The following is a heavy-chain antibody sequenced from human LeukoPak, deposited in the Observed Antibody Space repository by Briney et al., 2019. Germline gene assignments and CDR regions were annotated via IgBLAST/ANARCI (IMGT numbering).Heavy chain of an antibody. V-gene: IGHV3-30*02. D-gene: IGHD5-18*01. CDR2: IRYDGSNK. CDR1: GFTFSSYD. CDR3: AKERDTAMVTIDY. Sequence: GGSLRLPCAASGFTFSSYDMHWVRQAPGKGLEWVAFIRYDGSNKYYADSVKGRFTISRDNSKNTLYLQMNSLRAEDTAVYYCAKERDTAMVTIDYWGQGTLVTVSS. J-gene: IGHJ4*02.